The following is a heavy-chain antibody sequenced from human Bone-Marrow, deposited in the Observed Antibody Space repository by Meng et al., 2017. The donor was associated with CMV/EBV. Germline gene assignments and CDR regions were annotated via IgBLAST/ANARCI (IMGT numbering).Heavy chain of an antibody. CDR2: IIPILGIA. V-gene: IGHV1-69*10. Sequence: SVKVSCKASGGTFSSYAISWVRQAPGQGLEWMGGIIPILGIANYAQKFQGRVTITTDESTSTAYMELGSLRSEDTAVYYCARGVVVVPAGGYYYYYGRDVWGQGNTVNV. CDR1: GGTFSSYA. CDR3: ARGVVVVPAGGYYYYYGRDV. D-gene: IGHD2-2*01. J-gene: IGHJ6*02.